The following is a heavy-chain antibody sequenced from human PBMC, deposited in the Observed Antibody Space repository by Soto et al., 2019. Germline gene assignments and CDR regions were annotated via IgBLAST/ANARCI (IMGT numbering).Heavy chain of an antibody. CDR2: ISAYNGNT. CDR3: ERLMDRWVGATGGFDY. CDR1: GYTFTSYG. V-gene: IGHV1-18*01. J-gene: IGHJ4*02. D-gene: IGHD1-26*01. Sequence: QVQLVQSGAEVKKPGASVKVSCKASGYTFTSYGISWVRQAPGQGLEWMGWISAYNGNTNYAQKIQGRVTMTTDTSTSTAYKELRSRRSDDTAVYYSERLMDRWVGATGGFDYWCQGTLVTVSS.